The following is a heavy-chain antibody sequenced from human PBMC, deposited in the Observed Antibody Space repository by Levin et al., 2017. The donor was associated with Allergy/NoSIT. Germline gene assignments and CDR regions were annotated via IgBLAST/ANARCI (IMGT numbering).Heavy chain of an antibody. D-gene: IGHD6-13*01. CDR3: AGHSGRWPYGWLDP. V-gene: IGHV3-33*01. J-gene: IGHJ5*02. Sequence: GGSLRLSCAASGFTFSNYGMHWVRQAPGKGLEWVAVISYDGSNRYYVDSVKGRFTISKDNSKNTLYLQMNSLRVEDTAIYYCAGHSGRWPYGWLDPWGQGTLVTVSS. CDR1: GFTFSNYG. CDR2: ISYDGSNR.